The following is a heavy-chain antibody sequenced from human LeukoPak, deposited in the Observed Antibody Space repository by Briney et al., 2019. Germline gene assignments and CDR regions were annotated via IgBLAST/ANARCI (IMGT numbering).Heavy chain of an antibody. J-gene: IGHJ4*02. D-gene: IGHD3-16*02. CDR3: TRRGPITFGGVIVEN. CDR1: GFTFSGSA. V-gene: IGHV3-73*01. Sequence: GGSLRLSCAASGFTFSGSAMHWVRQASGKGLEWVGRIRSKANSYATAYAASVKGRFTISRDDSKNTAYLQMNSLKTEDTAVYYCTRRGPITFGGVIVENWGQGTLVTVSS. CDR2: IRSKANSYAT.